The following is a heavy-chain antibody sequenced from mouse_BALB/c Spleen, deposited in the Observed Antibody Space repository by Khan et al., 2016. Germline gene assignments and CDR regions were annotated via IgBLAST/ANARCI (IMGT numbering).Heavy chain of an antibody. J-gene: IGHJ4*01. CDR3: ARVRHTMDY. V-gene: IGHV5-6-3*01. Sequence: VKLEESGGGFVQPGGSLELSCAASGFTFTTYAMSWVRQTPDKRLELVATINSDGSSTYYADTVKGRFTISRDNAKNTLYLQMSRLKSEDTAMYYCARVRHTMDYWGRGTSVTVSS. CDR1: GFTFTTYA. CDR2: INSDGSST. D-gene: IGHD2-14*01.